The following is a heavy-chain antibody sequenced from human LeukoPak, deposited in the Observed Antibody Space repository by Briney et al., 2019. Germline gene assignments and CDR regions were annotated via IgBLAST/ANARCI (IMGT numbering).Heavy chain of an antibody. CDR2: ISSSSSTI. Sequence: SGGSLRLSCAASGFTFSSYSMNWVRQAPGKGLEWVSYISSSSSTIYYADSVKGRFTISRDNAKNSLYLQMNSLRAEDTAVYYCARGTDDFWSGYPWGYYYYMDVWGKGTTVTVSS. J-gene: IGHJ6*03. V-gene: IGHV3-48*01. D-gene: IGHD3-3*01. CDR1: GFTFSSYS. CDR3: ARGTDDFWSGYPWGYYYYMDV.